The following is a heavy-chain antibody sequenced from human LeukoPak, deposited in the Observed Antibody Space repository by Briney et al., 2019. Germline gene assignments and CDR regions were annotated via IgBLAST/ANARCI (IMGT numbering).Heavy chain of an antibody. V-gene: IGHV5-51*01. CDR1: GYSFTSYW. J-gene: IGHJ6*03. CDR2: IYTGDSDT. D-gene: IGHD5-18*01. Sequence: GESLKISFKGSGYSFTSYWIGWVRQIPGKGLEWMGTIYTGDSDTRYSPSFQVQITISADKSISTAYLQWSSLKASDTAMYYCARHVDTAMWVGYYMDVWGKGTTVTVSS. CDR3: ARHVDTAMWVGYYMDV.